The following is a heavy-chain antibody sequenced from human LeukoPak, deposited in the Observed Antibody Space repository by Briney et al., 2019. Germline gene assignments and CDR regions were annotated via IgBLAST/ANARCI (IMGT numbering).Heavy chain of an antibody. Sequence: GGSLRLSCAASGFTFSSYGMHWARQAPGKGLEWVAVISYDGSNKYHADSVKGRFTISRDNSKNTLYLQMNSLRAEDTAVYYCARDGYNYYDNGGYYYSPYYFDYWGQGTLVTVSS. D-gene: IGHD3-22*01. CDR1: GFTFSSYG. J-gene: IGHJ4*02. V-gene: IGHV3-30*03. CDR3: ARDGYNYYDNGGYYYSPYYFDY. CDR2: ISYDGSNK.